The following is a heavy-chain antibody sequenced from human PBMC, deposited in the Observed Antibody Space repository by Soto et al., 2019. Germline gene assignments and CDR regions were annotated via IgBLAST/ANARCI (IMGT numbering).Heavy chain of an antibody. CDR1: GGTFSRYS. CDR2: IVPIFGTR. Sequence: SVKVSCKISGGTFSRYSISWVRQAPGQGLEWMGGIVPIFGTRNYAQKFQDRVTITTDESATTAHMELSNLRSEDTAVYYCARPYEGGYSSNRHYYYALDVWGQGTAVTVSS. CDR3: ARPYEGGYSSNRHYYYALDV. V-gene: IGHV1-69*05. D-gene: IGHD3-22*01. J-gene: IGHJ6*02.